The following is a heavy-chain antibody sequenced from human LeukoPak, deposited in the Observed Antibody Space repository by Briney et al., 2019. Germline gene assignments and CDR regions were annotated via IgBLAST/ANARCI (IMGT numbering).Heavy chain of an antibody. CDR1: GFTFSDYD. CDR3: AGVAKERVGGVYYFDY. J-gene: IGHJ4*02. CDR2: IGTAGDT. D-gene: IGHD1-1*01. V-gene: IGHV3-13*01. Sequence: SGGSLRLSRAASGFTFSDYDMHWVRQATGKGLEWVSAIGTAGDTYYTGSVKGRFTISRENAKNSLYLQMNSLRAGDTAVYYCAGVAKERVGGVYYFDYWGQGTLVTVSS.